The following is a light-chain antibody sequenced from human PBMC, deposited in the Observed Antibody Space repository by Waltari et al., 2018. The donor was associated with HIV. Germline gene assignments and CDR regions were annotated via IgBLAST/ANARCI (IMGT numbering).Light chain of an antibody. V-gene: IGLV1-51*01. CDR3: GTWDNSLKAGV. J-gene: IGLJ3*02. CDR2: DNT. Sequence: QSVLTQPPSVSAAPGQKVTISCSGSNSNIGNNYVAWYQQFPGTAPKLLIFDNTHRPSGIPDRFSGSKSGTSATLGITGLQIGDEADYYCGTWDNSLKAGVFGGGTRLTVL. CDR1: NSNIGNNY.